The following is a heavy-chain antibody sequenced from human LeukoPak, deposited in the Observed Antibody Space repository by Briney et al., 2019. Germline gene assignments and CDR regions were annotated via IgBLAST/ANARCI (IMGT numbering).Heavy chain of an antibody. CDR2: IYYSGST. J-gene: IGHJ4*01. Sequence: SETLSLTCTVSGGSISSSSYYWGWIRQPPGKGLEWIVSIYYSGSTYYNPSLKSRVTISVDTSKNQFSLKLSSVTAADTAVYYCARQQGVGAPAEAKTFDYWRHGSLVFVS. V-gene: IGHV4-39*01. CDR3: ARQQGVGAPAEAKTFDY. D-gene: IGHD1-26*01. CDR1: GGSISSSSYY.